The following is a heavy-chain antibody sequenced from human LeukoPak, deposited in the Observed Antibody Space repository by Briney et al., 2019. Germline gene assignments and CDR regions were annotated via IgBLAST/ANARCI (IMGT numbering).Heavy chain of an antibody. D-gene: IGHD3-22*01. CDR1: GFTFGDYA. V-gene: IGHV3-49*04. CDR3: TRVTYYYDNSGYFHFDS. J-gene: IGHJ4*02. Sequence: GSLRLSCTTSGFTFGDYAMSWVRQAPGKGLEWVSFIRRKAHGGTTEYAASVKGRFSSSRDDSKSIAYLQMNSLKTEDTAVYFCTRVTYYYDNSGYFHFDSWGQGSLVTVSS. CDR2: IRRKAHGGTT.